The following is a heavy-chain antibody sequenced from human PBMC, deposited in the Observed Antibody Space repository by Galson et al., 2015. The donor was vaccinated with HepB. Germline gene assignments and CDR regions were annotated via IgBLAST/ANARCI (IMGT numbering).Heavy chain of an antibody. CDR3: TALRFGAPFDY. CDR2: IKSKTDGGTT. D-gene: IGHD3-10*01. CDR1: GFTFSNAW. V-gene: IGHV3-15*01. J-gene: IGHJ4*02. Sequence: SLRLSCAASGFTFSNAWMSWVRQAPGKGLEWVGRIKSKTDGGTTDYAAPVKGRFTISRDDSKNTLHLQMNSLKTEDTAVYYCTALRFGAPFDYWGQGTLVTVSS.